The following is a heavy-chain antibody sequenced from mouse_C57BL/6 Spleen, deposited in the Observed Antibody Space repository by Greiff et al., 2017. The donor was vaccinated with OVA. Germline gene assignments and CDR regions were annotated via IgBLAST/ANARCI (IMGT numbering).Heavy chain of an antibody. CDR2: INPGSGGT. CDR3: ARRTTVVATNAY. CDR1: GYAFTNYL. J-gene: IGHJ3*01. Sequence: QVQLKESGAELVRPGTSVKVSCKASGYAFTNYLIEWVKQRPGQGLEWIGVINPGSGGTNYNEKFKGKATLTADKSSSTAYMQLSSLTSEDSAVYFCARRTTVVATNAYWGQGTLVTVSA. D-gene: IGHD1-1*01. V-gene: IGHV1-54*01.